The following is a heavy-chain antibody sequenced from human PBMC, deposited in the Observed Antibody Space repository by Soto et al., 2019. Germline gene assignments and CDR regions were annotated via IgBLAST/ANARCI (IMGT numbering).Heavy chain of an antibody. CDR2: IRSKAYGGTT. CDR1: GFTFGDYA. V-gene: IGHV3-49*03. Sequence: GGALRLSGTASGFTFGDYAMSWFRPAPGKGLEWVGFIRSKAYGGTTEYAASVKGRFTISRDDSKSIAYLQMNSLKTEDTAVYYCTRDGSSSWHLNWFDPWGLGTLVTVSS. CDR3: TRDGSSSWHLNWFDP. J-gene: IGHJ5*02. D-gene: IGHD6-13*01.